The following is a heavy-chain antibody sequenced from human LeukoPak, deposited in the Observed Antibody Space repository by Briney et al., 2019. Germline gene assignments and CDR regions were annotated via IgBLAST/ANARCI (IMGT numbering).Heavy chain of an antibody. J-gene: IGHJ3*02. CDR2: ISYDGSNK. CDR1: GFTFSSYA. CDR3: ARAGDAFDI. V-gene: IGHV3-30-3*01. Sequence: GGSLRLSYAASGFTFSSYAMHWVRQAPGKGLEWVAVISYDGSNKYYADSVKGRFTISRDNSKNTLYLQMNSLRAEDTAVYYCARAGDAFDIWGQGTMVTVSS.